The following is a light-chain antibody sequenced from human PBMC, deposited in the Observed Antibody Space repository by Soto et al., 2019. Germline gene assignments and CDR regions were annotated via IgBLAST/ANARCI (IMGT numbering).Light chain of an antibody. Sequence: EIVLTQSPAPLSLSPGERATLSCKSSQSVSSYLAWYQQKPGQAPRLLIYDASNRATGIPARFSGSGSGTDCTLTISSLEPEDVAVYYCQQRSNWLWTLGQGTKVDIK. V-gene: IGKV3-11*01. J-gene: IGKJ1*01. CDR1: QSVSSY. CDR3: QQRSNWLWT. CDR2: DAS.